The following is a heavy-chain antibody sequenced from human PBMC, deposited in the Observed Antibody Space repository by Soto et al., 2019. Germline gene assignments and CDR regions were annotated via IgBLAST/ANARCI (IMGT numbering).Heavy chain of an antibody. CDR2: IYYSGST. D-gene: IGHD4-17*01. V-gene: IGHV4-59*01. Sequence: SETLSLTCTVSGGSISSYYWSWIRQPPGKGLEWIGYIYYSGSTNYNPSLKSRVTISVDTSKNQFSLKLSSVTAADTAVYYCATFYGDYDHFFDYWGQGTLVTVSS. J-gene: IGHJ4*02. CDR3: ATFYGDYDHFFDY. CDR1: GGSISSYY.